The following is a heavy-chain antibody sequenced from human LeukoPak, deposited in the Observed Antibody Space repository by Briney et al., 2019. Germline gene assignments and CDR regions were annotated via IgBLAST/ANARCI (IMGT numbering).Heavy chain of an antibody. CDR3: AKDPEYSYGYSFDY. D-gene: IGHD5-18*01. V-gene: IGHV3-30*18. J-gene: IGHJ4*02. Sequence: PGGSLRLSCAAAGFTFSSYGMHWLRQAPGKGLEWVAVTSYDGSNEYYSDSVKGRFTISRDNSKNTLYLQMSSLTAEDTAVYYCAKDPEYSYGYSFDYWGQGSLVTVSS. CDR2: TSYDGSNE. CDR1: GFTFSSYG.